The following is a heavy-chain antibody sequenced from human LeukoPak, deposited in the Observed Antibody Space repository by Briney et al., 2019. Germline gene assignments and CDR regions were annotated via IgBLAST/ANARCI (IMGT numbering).Heavy chain of an antibody. Sequence: PSETLSLTRTVSGGSISSGGYYWSWIRQPPGKGLEWIGYIYHSGSTYYNPSLRSRVTISVDRSKNQFSLKLSSVTAADTAVYYCARAEYSSSRAFDYWGQGTLVTVSS. J-gene: IGHJ4*02. CDR1: GGSISSGGYY. CDR2: IYHSGST. V-gene: IGHV4-30-2*01. D-gene: IGHD6-6*01. CDR3: ARAEYSSSRAFDY.